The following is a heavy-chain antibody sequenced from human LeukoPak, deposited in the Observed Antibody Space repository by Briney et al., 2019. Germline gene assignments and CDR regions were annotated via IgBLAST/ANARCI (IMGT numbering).Heavy chain of an antibody. CDR3: AKGLSIPSYFDY. J-gene: IGHJ4*02. CDR1: GFTFSSYG. V-gene: IGHV3-33*06. Sequence: GGSLRLSCAAPGFTFSSYGMHWVRQAPGKGLEWVAVIWYDGSNKYYADSVKGRFTISRDNSKNTLYLQMNSLRAEDTAVYYCAKGLSIPSYFDYWGQGTLVTVSS. D-gene: IGHD2/OR15-2a*01. CDR2: IWYDGSNK.